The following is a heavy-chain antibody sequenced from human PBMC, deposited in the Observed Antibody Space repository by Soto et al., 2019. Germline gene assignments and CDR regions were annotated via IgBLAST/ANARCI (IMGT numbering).Heavy chain of an antibody. V-gene: IGHV4-31*11. D-gene: IGHD3-22*01. J-gene: IGHJ5*02. CDR3: ARYYFASSGYSNWFDP. Sequence: PSETLSLTCAVSGGSITSGAHYWTWIRQHPGKGLEWIAYIHYSGRTYYNPSLKSRVTISVDTSNNQFSLKLSSVTAADTAVYYCARYYFASSGYSNWFDPWGQGTLVTVS. CDR1: GGSITSGAHY. CDR2: IHYSGRT.